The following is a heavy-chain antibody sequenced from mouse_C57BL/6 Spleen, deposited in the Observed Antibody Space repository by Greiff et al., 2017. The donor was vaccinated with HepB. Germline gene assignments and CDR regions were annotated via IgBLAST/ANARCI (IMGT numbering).Heavy chain of an antibody. Sequence: EVKLVESEGGLVQPGRSMKLSCTASGFTFSDYYMAWVRQVPEKGLEWVANINYDGSSTYYLDSLKSRFIISRDNAKNILYLQMSSLKSEDTATYDCARDGNYGYFDVWGTGTTVTVSS. D-gene: IGHD2-1*01. CDR2: INYDGSST. V-gene: IGHV5-16*01. CDR1: GFTFSDYY. J-gene: IGHJ1*03. CDR3: ARDGNYGYFDV.